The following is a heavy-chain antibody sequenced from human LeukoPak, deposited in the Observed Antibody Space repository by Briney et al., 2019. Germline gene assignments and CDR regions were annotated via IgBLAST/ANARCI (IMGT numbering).Heavy chain of an antibody. V-gene: IGHV3-20*04. CDR3: VRGSGPILD. CDR2: SNWNGANI. CDR1: GGSFSGYY. Sequence: ETLSLTCAVYGGSFSGYYWSWIRQPPGKGLEWVSSSNWNGANIDYADFVKGRFTISRDNAKKFLYLQMRNLRVEDTALYYCVRGSGPILDWGQGALVIVSS. D-gene: IGHD6-19*01. J-gene: IGHJ4*02.